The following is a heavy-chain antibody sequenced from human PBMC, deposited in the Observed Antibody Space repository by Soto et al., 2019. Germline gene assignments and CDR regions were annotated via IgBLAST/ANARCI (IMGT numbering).Heavy chain of an antibody. V-gene: IGHV4-59*01. Sequence: TSETLSLTSTVSDGSIRSYYWSWIRQPPGKGLEWIGYIYYSGSTNYKPSLKSRVTISVDTSKSQFSLKLSCVTAADTAVYYCARDKPTVGAKGRFDPWGQGTLVTVSS. D-gene: IGHD1-26*01. CDR3: ARDKPTVGAKGRFDP. CDR2: IYYSGST. CDR1: DGSIRSYY. J-gene: IGHJ5*02.